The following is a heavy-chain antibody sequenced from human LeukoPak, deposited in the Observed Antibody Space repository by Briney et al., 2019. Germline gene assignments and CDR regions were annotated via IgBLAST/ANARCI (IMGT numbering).Heavy chain of an antibody. CDR2: IIPILGIA. D-gene: IGHD3-10*01. Sequence: SVKVSCKASGGTFSSYTISWVRQAPGQGLEWMGRIIPILGIANYAQKFQGRVTITADKSTSTAYMELSSLRSEDTAVYYCARCGGDYYGSGSYDYMDVWGKGTTVTVSS. CDR3: ARCGGDYYGSGSYDYMDV. V-gene: IGHV1-69*02. J-gene: IGHJ6*03. CDR1: GGTFSSYT.